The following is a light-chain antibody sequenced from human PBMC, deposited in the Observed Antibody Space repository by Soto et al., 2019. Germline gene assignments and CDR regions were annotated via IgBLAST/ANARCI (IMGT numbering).Light chain of an antibody. CDR3: QQYNNWTQS. Sequence: EIVMTQSPATLSVSPGERATLSCRASQSVSSNLAWYQQKPGQAPRLLIYGASTRATGIPARFSGSQSVTEFTLTISSLLSEDFAVYYCQQYNNWTQSFGQGTKVEIK. V-gene: IGKV3-15*01. J-gene: IGKJ1*01. CDR1: QSVSSN. CDR2: GAS.